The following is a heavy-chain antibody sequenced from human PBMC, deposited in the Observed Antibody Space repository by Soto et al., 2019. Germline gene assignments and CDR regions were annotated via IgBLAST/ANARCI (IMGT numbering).Heavy chain of an antibody. V-gene: IGHV4-4*07. CDR2: ISLTGNT. CDR3: AREVFKAGNGTLDYFVDT. CDR1: DDSIDNFY. J-gene: IGHJ4*02. Sequence: LSLTCTVSDDSIDNFYWSWIRQPAGKGLEWIGLISLTGNTKYNPSLFSRVTMSVDRSKKQFSLRLTSVTTADTAVYFCAREVFKAGNGTLDYFVDTWGQGALVTV. D-gene: IGHD2-8*01.